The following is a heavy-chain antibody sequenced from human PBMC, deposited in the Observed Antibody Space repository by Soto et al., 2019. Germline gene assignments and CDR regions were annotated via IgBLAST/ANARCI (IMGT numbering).Heavy chain of an antibody. CDR1: SASISDSY. D-gene: IGHD3-10*01. CDR2: VHSSGST. Sequence: PSETLSLTCTVSSASISDSYWSWIRQPPGKGLEWIGYVHSSGSTNYNPSLMSRVTISEDTSKRQFSLELRYVTAADTAVYYCAKVLQYYTSSNYYLFAFDIWGQGRVVTVSS. CDR3: AKVLQYYTSSNYYLFAFDI. V-gene: IGHV4-4*08. J-gene: IGHJ3*02.